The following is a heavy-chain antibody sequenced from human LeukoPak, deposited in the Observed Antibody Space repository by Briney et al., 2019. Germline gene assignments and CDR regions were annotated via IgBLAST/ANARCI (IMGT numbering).Heavy chain of an antibody. CDR2: MSGNGGNT. J-gene: IGHJ5*02. V-gene: IGHV3-23*01. CDR3: AKGGNGYYNLDP. CDR1: GCTFSGYS. Sequence: GGSLRLSCAASGCTFSGYSMIWVGQAPARALEGVSGMSGNGGNTYYADSVKGRLTIPRDNSNNTLYSQLNGLEAENTAVYYCAKGGNGYYNLDPWGQGTLVTVSS. D-gene: IGHD3-9*01.